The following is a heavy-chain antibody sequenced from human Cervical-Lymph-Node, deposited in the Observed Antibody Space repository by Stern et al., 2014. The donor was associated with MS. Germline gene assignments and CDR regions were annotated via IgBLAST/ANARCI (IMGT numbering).Heavy chain of an antibody. V-gene: IGHV2-5*02. CDR1: GFSLSTNGVG. CDR2: IYWDDDK. Sequence: QITLKESGPTLVKPAQTLTLTCTFSGFSLSTNGVGVGWIRQPPGKALEWLALIYWDDDKRYSPSLKSRLTITKDTSKNQVVLTMTYMDPVDTATYYCAHITAYSGTYPPSYWGQGTLVTVSS. D-gene: IGHD1-26*01. J-gene: IGHJ4*02. CDR3: AHITAYSGTYPPSY.